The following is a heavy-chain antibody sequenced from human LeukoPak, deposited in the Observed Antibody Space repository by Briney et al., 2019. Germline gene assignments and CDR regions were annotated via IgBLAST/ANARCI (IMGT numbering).Heavy chain of an antibody. J-gene: IGHJ6*03. CDR1: GFTFSSYA. Sequence: GGSLRLSCAASGFTFSSYAMSWVRQAPGKGLEWVSNISGSGGSTYYADSVKGRFTISRDNSKNTLYLQMNSLRAEDTAVYYCARDFDRRTRKIGRDSLYYYYYYMGVWGKGTTVTVSS. V-gene: IGHV3-23*01. CDR3: ARDFDRRTRKIGRDSLYYYYYYMGV. CDR2: ISGSGGST. D-gene: IGHD3-9*01.